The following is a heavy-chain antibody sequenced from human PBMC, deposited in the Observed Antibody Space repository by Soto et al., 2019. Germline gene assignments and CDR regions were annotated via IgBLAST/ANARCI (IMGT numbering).Heavy chain of an antibody. CDR2: MNPNSGDT. Sequence: QVQLVQSGVEVKKPGASVKVSGKASGYTFTSYEINWVRQATGQGLEWMGWMNPNSGDTGYAQKFQGRVTMTRNTSISTAYMELSSLRSEDTAVYYCARGELLWFGELLRWGQGTLVTVSS. J-gene: IGHJ4*02. CDR3: ARGELLWFGELLR. D-gene: IGHD3-10*01. V-gene: IGHV1-8*01. CDR1: GYTFTSYE.